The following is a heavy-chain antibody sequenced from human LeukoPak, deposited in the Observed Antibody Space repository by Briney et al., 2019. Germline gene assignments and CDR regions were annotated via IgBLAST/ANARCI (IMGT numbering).Heavy chain of an antibody. CDR1: GGSLSSGDYY. CDR2: INYSGST. D-gene: IGHD6-19*01. J-gene: IGHJ3*02. V-gene: IGHV4-30-4*01. Sequence: SETLSLTCTVSGGSLSSGDYYWSWIRQPRGGGLEWNGYINYSGSTYYNPSLKSRVTISVDTSKNQFSLKLSSVTAADTAVYDCARDQGYSSGSHDAFDIWGQGTMVTVSS. CDR3: ARDQGYSSGSHDAFDI.